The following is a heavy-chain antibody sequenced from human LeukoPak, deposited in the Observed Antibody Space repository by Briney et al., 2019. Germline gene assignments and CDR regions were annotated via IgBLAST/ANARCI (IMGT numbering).Heavy chain of an antibody. V-gene: IGHV3-7*01. J-gene: IGHJ6*03. Sequence: PGGSLRLSCAASGFTFSKAWMSWVRQGPGKGLGWVANIKHDGSEKYYIDSVKGRFTISRDNAKNSVYLQMNRLRAEDTAVYYCARVRREMKRSLGRTTEYSYYYYMDVWGKGTTVTVSS. CDR3: ARVRREMKRSLGRTTEYSYYYYMDV. D-gene: IGHD1/OR15-1a*01. CDR2: IKHDGSEK. CDR1: GFTFSKAW.